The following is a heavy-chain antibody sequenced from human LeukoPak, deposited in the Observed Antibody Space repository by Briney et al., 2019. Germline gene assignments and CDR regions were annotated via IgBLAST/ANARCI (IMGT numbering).Heavy chain of an antibody. CDR1: GFTFSSYG. CDR3: TTEPYSSSWYNFDY. Sequence: GGSLRLSCAASGFTFSSYGMSWVRQAPGKGLEWVSAISGSGGSTYYADSVKGRFTISRDNSKNTLYLQMNSLRAEDTAVYYCTTEPYSSSWYNFDYWGQGTLVTVSS. J-gene: IGHJ4*02. CDR2: ISGSGGST. V-gene: IGHV3-23*01. D-gene: IGHD6-13*01.